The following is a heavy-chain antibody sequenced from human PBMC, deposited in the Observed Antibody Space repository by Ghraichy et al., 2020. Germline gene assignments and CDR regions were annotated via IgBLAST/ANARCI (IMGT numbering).Heavy chain of an antibody. J-gene: IGHJ3*02. CDR3: ARGDVRDPLDI. V-gene: IGHV4-30-2*01. CDR1: GGSIKRGVYS. CDR2: IFDSWST. Sequence: LNISCSVSGGSIKRGVYSWSWIRQPPGKGLEWIGYIFDSWSTYYNPSLRSRVTISIDTSKNQFSLKMNSGTAADTAVFYCARGDVRDPLDIWGQGMMVAVSS.